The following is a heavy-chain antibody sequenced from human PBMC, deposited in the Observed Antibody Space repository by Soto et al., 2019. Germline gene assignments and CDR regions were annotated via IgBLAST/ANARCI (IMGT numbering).Heavy chain of an antibody. V-gene: IGHV4-59*10. CDR1: GASITSHY. J-gene: IGHJ6*02. Sequence: ETLSLTCSVSGASITSHYWNWIRQSAGEGLQWIGRVYARGATNYNPSLKSRVTISGDTSKNQFSLKLTSVTAADTAVYYCARSSGDDFSHYGIDVSGHATTVTVSS. D-gene: IGHD4-17*01. CDR3: ARSSGDDFSHYGIDV. CDR2: VYARGAT.